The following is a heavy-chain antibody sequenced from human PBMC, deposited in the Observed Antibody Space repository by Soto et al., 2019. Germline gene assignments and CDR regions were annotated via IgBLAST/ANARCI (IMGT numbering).Heavy chain of an antibody. J-gene: IGHJ6*02. Sequence: PGGSLRLSCAASGFTFSSYGMHWVRQAPGKGLEWVAVIWYDGSNKYYADSVKGRFTISRDNSKNTLYLQMNSLRAEDTAVYYCARDYDSSGYYHYYYGMDVWGQGTTVTVSS. V-gene: IGHV3-33*01. CDR2: IWYDGSNK. CDR1: GFTFSSYG. CDR3: ARDYDSSGYYHYYYGMDV. D-gene: IGHD3-22*01.